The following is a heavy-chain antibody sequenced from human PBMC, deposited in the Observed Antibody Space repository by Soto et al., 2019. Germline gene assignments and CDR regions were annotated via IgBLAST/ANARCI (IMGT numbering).Heavy chain of an antibody. CDR2: ISSNGGST. D-gene: IGHD3-3*01. CDR3: ARARLRFLEWPNTLNWFDP. V-gene: IGHV3-64*01. J-gene: IGHJ5*02. Sequence: EVQLVESGGGLVQPGGSLRLSCAASGFTFSSYAMHWVRQAPGKGLEYVSAISSNGGSTYYANSVKGRFTISRDNSKNTLYLQMGSLRAEDMAVYYCARARLRFLEWPNTLNWFDPWGQGTLVTVSS. CDR1: GFTFSSYA.